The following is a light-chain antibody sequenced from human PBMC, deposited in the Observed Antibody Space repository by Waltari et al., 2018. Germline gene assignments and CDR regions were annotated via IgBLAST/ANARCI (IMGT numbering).Light chain of an antibody. CDR2: RTD. J-gene: IGLJ3*02. CDR3: ATWDDSPTGRWV. Sequence: QSVLPQPPSASGTPGQRVTTSCSASQSNVRDNVVNWYHQVPGNAPKLVIYRTDQRPSGVPDRFTASKSGTSASLAISGLQSGDEGDYYCATWDDSPTGRWVFGGGTRVTVL. CDR1: QSNVRDNV. V-gene: IGLV1-44*01.